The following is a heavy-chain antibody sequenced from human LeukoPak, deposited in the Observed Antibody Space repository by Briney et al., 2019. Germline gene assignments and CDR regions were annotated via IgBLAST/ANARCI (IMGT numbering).Heavy chain of an antibody. CDR1: GGSFSGYY. J-gene: IGHJ4*02. Sequence: PSETLSLTCAVYGGSFSGYYWSWIRQPPGKGLEWIGEINHSGSTNYNPSLKSRVTISVDTSKSQFSLKLSSVTAADTAVYYCARGVAAAGTDYWGQGTLVTVSS. V-gene: IGHV4-34*01. CDR3: ARGVAAAGTDY. D-gene: IGHD6-13*01. CDR2: INHSGST.